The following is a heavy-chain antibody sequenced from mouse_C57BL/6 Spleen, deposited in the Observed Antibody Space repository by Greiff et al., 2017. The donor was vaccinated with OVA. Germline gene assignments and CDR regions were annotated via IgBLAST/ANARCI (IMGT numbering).Heavy chain of an antibody. D-gene: IGHD1-1*01. CDR1: GYTFTSYW. J-gene: IGHJ4*01. V-gene: IGHV1-55*01. CDR3: ACYYGSRDYAMDY. Sequence: QVQLKQPGAELVKPGASVKMSCKASGYTFTSYWITWVKQRPGQGLEWIGDIYPGSGSTNYNEKFKSKATLTVDTSSSTAYMQLSSLTSEDSAVYYCACYYGSRDYAMDYWGQGTSVTVSS. CDR2: IYPGSGST.